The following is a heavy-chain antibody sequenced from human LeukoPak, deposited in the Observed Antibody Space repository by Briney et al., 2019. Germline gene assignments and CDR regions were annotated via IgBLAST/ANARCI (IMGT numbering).Heavy chain of an antibody. J-gene: IGHJ4*02. CDR1: GFTFSSYA. CDR2: ISYDGSNK. CDR3: AKDRSGSGSYYPDY. V-gene: IGHV3-30-3*01. Sequence: GGSLRLSCAASGFTFSSYAMHWVRQAPGKGLEWVAVISYDGSNKYYADSVKGRFTISRDNSKNTLYLQMDSLRAEDTAVYYCAKDRSGSGSYYPDYWGQGILVTVSS. D-gene: IGHD3-10*01.